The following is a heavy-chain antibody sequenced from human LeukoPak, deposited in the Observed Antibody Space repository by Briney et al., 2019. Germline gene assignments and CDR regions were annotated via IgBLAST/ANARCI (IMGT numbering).Heavy chain of an antibody. J-gene: IGHJ4*02. CDR2: INPSGGST. CDR3: AREDTAMPKRRAFDY. CDR1: GYTFTSYY. V-gene: IGHV1-46*01. Sequence: ASVKVSCKASGYTFTSYYMHWVRQAPGQGLEWMGIINPSGGSTSYAQKFQGRVTMTRDTSTSTVYMELSSLRSEDTAVYYCAREDTAMPKRRAFDYWGQGTLVTVPS. D-gene: IGHD5-18*01.